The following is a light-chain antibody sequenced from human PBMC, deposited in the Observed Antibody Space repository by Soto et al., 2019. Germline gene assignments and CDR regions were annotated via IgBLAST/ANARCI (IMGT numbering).Light chain of an antibody. Sequence: EIVLTQSPGTLSLSPGERATLSCRASQSVSSNYLVWYQQKPGQAPRLLMYGASSRATGIPDRFSGSGSGTDFTLTISRLEPEDFAVYYCQQYGSSPYTFGQGTKLEIK. CDR1: QSVSSNY. V-gene: IGKV3-20*01. CDR2: GAS. J-gene: IGKJ2*01. CDR3: QQYGSSPYT.